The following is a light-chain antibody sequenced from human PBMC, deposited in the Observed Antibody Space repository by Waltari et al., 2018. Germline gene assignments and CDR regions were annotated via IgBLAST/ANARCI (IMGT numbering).Light chain of an antibody. CDR2: DNR. V-gene: IGLV1-40*01. Sequence: QSVLTQPPSVSGAPGQRVTISCTGSRSNIGAGYDVHWYQQLPGTAPKLLIYDNRSRPSGVPARFSGSKSGTSASLALTGLPAEDEAAYYCQSFDNSLSGVVFGGGTKLTVL. CDR3: QSFDNSLSGVV. J-gene: IGLJ2*01. CDR1: RSNIGAGYD.